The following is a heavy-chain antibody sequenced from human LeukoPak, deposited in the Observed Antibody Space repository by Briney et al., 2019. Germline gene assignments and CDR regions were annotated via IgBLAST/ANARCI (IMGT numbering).Heavy chain of an antibody. CDR2: IKSDGSST. CDR3: ASTMVRGVP. D-gene: IGHD3-10*01. Sequence: GGSLRLSCSASAFTFSSYAMSWVRQAPGKGLEWVSRIKSDGSSTNYADSVKGRFTISRDNAKNTLYLQMNSLRAEDTAVYYCASTMVRGVPWGQGTLVTVSS. J-gene: IGHJ5*02. V-gene: IGHV3-74*01. CDR1: AFTFSSYA.